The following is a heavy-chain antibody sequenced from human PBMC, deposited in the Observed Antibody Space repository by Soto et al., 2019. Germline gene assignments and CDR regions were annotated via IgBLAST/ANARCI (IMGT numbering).Heavy chain of an antibody. J-gene: IGHJ4*02. CDR2: IYPGDSTT. V-gene: IGHV5-51*01. CDR3: ARRRGSYFDY. CDR1: GYTFTSYW. Sequence: GESLKISCKASGYTFTSYWIGWVREMPGKGLEWMGVIYPGDSTTRYSPSFRGQVTISADESITTAYLQWSSLEASDTATYYCARRRGSYFDYWAQGTLVTVSS. D-gene: IGHD1-26*01.